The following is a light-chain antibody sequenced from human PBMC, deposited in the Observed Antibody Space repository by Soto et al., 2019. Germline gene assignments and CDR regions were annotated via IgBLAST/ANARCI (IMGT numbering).Light chain of an antibody. J-gene: IGKJ5*01. V-gene: IGKV3-20*01. CDR2: GAS. CDR3: QQYGSSTMT. CDR1: QSVSNNY. Sequence: EIVFTQSPGTLSLSPGERATLSCRASQSVSNNYLAWYQQKAGQAPRPLIYGASSRATGIPDRFSGSGSGTEFTLTISRLEPEDFEVDYCQQYGSSTMTFGQGTRLEIK.